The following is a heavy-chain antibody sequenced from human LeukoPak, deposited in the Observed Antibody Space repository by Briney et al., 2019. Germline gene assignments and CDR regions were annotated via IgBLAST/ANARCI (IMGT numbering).Heavy chain of an antibody. Sequence: GGSLRLSCAASGFTFSSYAMSWVRQAPGKGLEWVSAISGSGGSTYYADSVKGRLTISRDNSKNTLYLQMNSLRAEDTAVYYCAKDRRAVTPSAMDVWGKGTTVIVSS. CDR3: AKDRRAVTPSAMDV. CDR2: ISGSGGST. J-gene: IGHJ6*03. CDR1: GFTFSSYA. D-gene: IGHD1-14*01. V-gene: IGHV3-23*01.